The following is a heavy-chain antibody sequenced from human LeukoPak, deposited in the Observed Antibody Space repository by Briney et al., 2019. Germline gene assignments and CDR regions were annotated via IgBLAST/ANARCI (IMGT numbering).Heavy chain of an antibody. CDR3: ASGRSAYYDILTGYYNVGYFDY. CDR2: ISYDGSNK. Sequence: GRSLRLSCAASGFTFSSHALHWVRQAPGKGLEWVAVISYDGSNKYYADSVKDRFTISRDNSKNTLYLQMNSLRAEDTAVYYCASGRSAYYDILTGYYNVGYFDYWGQGTLVTVSS. D-gene: IGHD3-9*01. CDR1: GFTFSSHA. J-gene: IGHJ4*02. V-gene: IGHV3-30*01.